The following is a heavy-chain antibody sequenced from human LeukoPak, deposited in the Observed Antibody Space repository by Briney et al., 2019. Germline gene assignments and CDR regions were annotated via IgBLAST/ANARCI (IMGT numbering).Heavy chain of an antibody. CDR1: GGSFSGYY. J-gene: IGHJ4*02. CDR2: INHSGST. Sequence: SETLSLTCAVYGGSFSGYYWSWIRQPPGKGLEWIGEINHSGSTNYNPSLKSRVTISVDTSKNQFSLKLSSVTAADTAVYYCARAGRRYDFWSGPVDYWGQGTLVTVSS. CDR3: ARAGRRYDFWSGPVDY. V-gene: IGHV4-34*01. D-gene: IGHD3-3*01.